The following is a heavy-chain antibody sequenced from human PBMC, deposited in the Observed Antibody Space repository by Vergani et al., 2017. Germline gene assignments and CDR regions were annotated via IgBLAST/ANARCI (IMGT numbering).Heavy chain of an antibody. J-gene: IGHJ4*02. CDR1: GFTFSRYA. CDR2: ISYDGSNK. V-gene: IGHV3-30*04. D-gene: IGHD6-13*01. Sequence: QVQLVESGGGVVQPGRSLRLSCAASGFTFSRYAMHWVRQAPGKGLEWVAVISYDGSNKYYADSVKGRFTISRDNSKNTLYLQMNSLRAEDTAVYYCARDSWEQQLAPFDYWGQGTLVTVSS. CDR3: ARDSWEQQLAPFDY.